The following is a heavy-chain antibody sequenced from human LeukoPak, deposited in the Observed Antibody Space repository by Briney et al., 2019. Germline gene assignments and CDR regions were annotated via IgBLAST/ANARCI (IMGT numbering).Heavy chain of an antibody. D-gene: IGHD3-10*01. J-gene: IGHJ4*02. Sequence: TSVKVSCKASGFTFTSSAVQWVRQARGQRLEWIGWIVVGSGNTNYAQKFQERDTITRDMSTSTAYMELSSLRSEDTAVYYCAADWVTMVRGVEHQLDYWGQGTLVTVSS. CDR3: AADWVTMVRGVEHQLDY. V-gene: IGHV1-58*01. CDR1: GFTFTSSA. CDR2: IVVGSGNT.